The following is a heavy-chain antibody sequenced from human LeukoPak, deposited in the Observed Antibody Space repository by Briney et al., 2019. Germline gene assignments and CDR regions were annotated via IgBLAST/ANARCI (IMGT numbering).Heavy chain of an antibody. D-gene: IGHD2-8*01. Sequence: PSETLSLTCTVSGGSISSSSYYWGWIRQPPGKGLEWVGSIYYSGSTYYNPPLKSRVTISVDTSKNQFSLKLSSVTAADTAVYYCATSYIVLMWGGFDPWGQGTLVTVSS. CDR2: IYYSGST. V-gene: IGHV4-39*01. CDR1: GGSISSSSYY. J-gene: IGHJ5*02. CDR3: ATSYIVLMWGGFDP.